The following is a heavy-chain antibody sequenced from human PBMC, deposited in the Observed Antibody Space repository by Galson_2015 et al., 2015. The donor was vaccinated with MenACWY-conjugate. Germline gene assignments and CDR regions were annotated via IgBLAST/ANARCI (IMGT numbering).Heavy chain of an antibody. CDR1: AFTFSNAY. J-gene: IGHJ6*03. Sequence: SLRLSCAGSAFTFSNAYMSWVRQAPGKGLEWVGRIKSQTDGGKIDYAAPVKGRFTISRDDSKNTLYLQMNSLKIEGTAVYYCTTHKPDSWGGLLFHFYMDVWGKGTTVTVSS. CDR3: TTHKPDSWGGLLFHFYMDV. CDR2: IKSQTDGGKI. V-gene: IGHV3-15*01. D-gene: IGHD2-21*01.